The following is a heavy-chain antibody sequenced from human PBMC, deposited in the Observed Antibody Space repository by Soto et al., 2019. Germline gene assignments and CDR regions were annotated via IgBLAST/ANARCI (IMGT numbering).Heavy chain of an antibody. CDR1: GFTFSSYA. CDR2: ISGSGGST. V-gene: IGHV3-23*01. D-gene: IGHD3-3*01. J-gene: IGHJ6*02. Sequence: LRLSCAASGFTFSSYAMSWVRQAPGKGLEWVPAISGSGGSTYYADSVKGRFTISRDNSKNTLYLQMNSLRAEDTAVYYCAKGGDFWSGYYTYYYYGMDVWGQGTTVTVSS. CDR3: AKGGDFWSGYYTYYYYGMDV.